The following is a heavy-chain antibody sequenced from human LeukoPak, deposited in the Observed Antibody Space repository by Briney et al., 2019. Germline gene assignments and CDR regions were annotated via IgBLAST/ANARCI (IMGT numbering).Heavy chain of an antibody. V-gene: IGHV3-7*01. CDR2: IKQDGGEK. CDR3: ARDGTAAGLYFDL. Sequence: GGSLRLSXAVSGFTFSSYWMNWVRQAPGKGLEWVASIKQDGGEKSYVDSVKGRFTISRDNAKNSLYLQMSSLRAEDTAVYYCARDGTAAGLYFDLWGQGTLVTVSS. J-gene: IGHJ4*01. CDR1: GFTFSSYW. D-gene: IGHD6-13*01.